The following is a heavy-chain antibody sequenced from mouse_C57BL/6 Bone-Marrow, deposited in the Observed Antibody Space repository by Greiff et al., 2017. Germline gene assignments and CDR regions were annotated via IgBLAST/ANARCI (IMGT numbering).Heavy chain of an antibody. CDR1: GYTFTSYG. Sequence: QVQLQQSGAELASPGASVKLSCKASGYTFTSYGISWVKQRTGQGLEWIGEIYPRSGNTYYNEKFKGKATLTADKSSSTAYMELRSLTSEDSAVYFCASDYYGSSRFAYWGQGTLVTVSA. V-gene: IGHV1-81*01. D-gene: IGHD1-1*01. J-gene: IGHJ3*01. CDR3: ASDYYGSSRFAY. CDR2: IYPRSGNT.